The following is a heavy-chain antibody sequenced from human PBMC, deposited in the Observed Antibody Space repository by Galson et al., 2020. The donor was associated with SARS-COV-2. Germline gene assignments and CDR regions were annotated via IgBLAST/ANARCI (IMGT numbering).Heavy chain of an antibody. D-gene: IGHD1-26*01. CDR3: VREAPGTQSDD. CDR1: GFTVANTY. J-gene: IGHJ4*02. Sequence: GGSLRLSCAGSGFTVANTYMTWVRQAPGKGLEWVSLIFDNGRTYYGDSVKGRFTISRDISKNTLHLQMNSLRLEDTAFYYCVREAPGTQSDDWGQGTLVTVSS. CDR2: IFDNGRT. V-gene: IGHV3-66*03.